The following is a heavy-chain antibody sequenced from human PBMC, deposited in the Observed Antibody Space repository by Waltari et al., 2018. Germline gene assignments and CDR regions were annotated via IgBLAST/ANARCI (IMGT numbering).Heavy chain of an antibody. CDR1: GGSISSYY. CDR3: ARSYFWSGYYFLDY. CDR2: IYYSGST. V-gene: IGHV4-59*01. J-gene: IGHJ4*02. Sequence: VQLQESGPGLVKPSETLSLTCTVSGGSISSYYWSWIRQPPGKGLEWIGYIYYSGSTNYNPTRKSRVTISVDTSKNQFSLKLSSVTAADTAVYYCARSYFWSGYYFLDYWGQGTLVTVSS. D-gene: IGHD3-3*01.